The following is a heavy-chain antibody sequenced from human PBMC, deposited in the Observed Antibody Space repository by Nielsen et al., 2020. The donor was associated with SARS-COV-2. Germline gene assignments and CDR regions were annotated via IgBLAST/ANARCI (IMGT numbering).Heavy chain of an antibody. Sequence: WIRQPPGKGLEWVSYISSSSSYTNYADSVKGRFTISRDNAKNSLYLQMNSLRAEDTAVYYCAREVSDSSGFFDYWGQGTLVTVSS. CDR3: AREVSDSSGFFDY. CDR2: ISSSSSYT. J-gene: IGHJ4*02. V-gene: IGHV3-11*05. D-gene: IGHD3-22*01.